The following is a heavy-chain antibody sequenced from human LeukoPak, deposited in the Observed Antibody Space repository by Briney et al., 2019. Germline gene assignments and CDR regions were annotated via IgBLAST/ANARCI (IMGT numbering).Heavy chain of an antibody. CDR3: ARVRGSSGSYEYYHYMDV. CDR1: GVSTSSYY. Sequence: SETLSLTCTVSGVSTSSYYWGWVRQPPGKGLEWIGNIFYSGSTYYSPSLKSRVTISLDTSRNQFSLKLNSVTAADTAVYYCARVRGSSGSYEYYHYMDVWGKGTTVTISS. CDR2: IFYSGST. J-gene: IGHJ6*03. D-gene: IGHD1-26*01. V-gene: IGHV4-59*12.